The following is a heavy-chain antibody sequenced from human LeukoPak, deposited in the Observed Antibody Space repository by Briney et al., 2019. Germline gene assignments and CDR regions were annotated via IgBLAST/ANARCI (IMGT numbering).Heavy chain of an antibody. J-gene: IGHJ4*02. CDR1: GGTFSSYA. Sequence: GASVKVSCKASGGTFSSYAISWVRQAPGQGLEWMGGIIPIFGTANYAQKFQGRVTITTDESTSTAYMELSSLRSEDTAVYYCAKASVLWEVGATTIDYWGQGTLVTVSS. CDR2: IIPIFGTA. V-gene: IGHV1-69*05. CDR3: AKASVLWEVGATTIDY. D-gene: IGHD1-26*01.